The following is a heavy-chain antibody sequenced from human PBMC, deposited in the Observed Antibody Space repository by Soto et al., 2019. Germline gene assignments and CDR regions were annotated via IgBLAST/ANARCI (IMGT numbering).Heavy chain of an antibody. D-gene: IGHD2-2*01. CDR1: GGSISSYY. Sequence: SETLSLTCTVSGGSISSYYWSWIRQPPGKGLEWIGYIYYSGSTNYNPSLKSRVTISVDTSKNQFSLKLSSVTAADTAVYYCARSGYCSSTSCYLEDIDYYYMDVWGKGTTVTVSS. CDR2: IYYSGST. J-gene: IGHJ6*03. CDR3: ARSGYCSSTSCYLEDIDYYYMDV. V-gene: IGHV4-59*01.